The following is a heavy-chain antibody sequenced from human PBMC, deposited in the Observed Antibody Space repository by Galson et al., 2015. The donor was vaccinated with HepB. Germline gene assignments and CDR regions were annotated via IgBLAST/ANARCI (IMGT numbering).Heavy chain of an antibody. D-gene: IGHD4-17*01. V-gene: IGHV3-9*01. CDR2: LYCKTGGT. CDR3: LRETSPGGADV. CDR1: GFPCDDFA. J-gene: IGHJ6*02. Sequence: SLRLSCAFPGFPCDDFAMHWVRQSPGKGLEWVSGLYCKTGGTGYADSVRGRFTVSRDNAQKFLFLQMNSLRVEDTALYYCLRETSPGGADVWGQGTAVTVSS.